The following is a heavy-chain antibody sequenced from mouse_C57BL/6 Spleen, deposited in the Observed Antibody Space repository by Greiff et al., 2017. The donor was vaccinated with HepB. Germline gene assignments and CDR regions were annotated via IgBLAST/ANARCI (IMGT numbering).Heavy chain of an antibody. CDR1: GYTFTDYY. V-gene: IGHV1-26*01. J-gene: IGHJ2*01. CDR2: INPNNGGT. D-gene: IGHD6-1*01. CDR3: ASPLYY. Sequence: EVQLQQSGPELVKPGASVKISCKASGYTFTDYYMNWVKQSHGKSLEWIGDINPNNGGTSYNQKFKGKATLTVDKSSSTAYMELRSLTSEDSAVYYCASPLYYWGQGTTLTVSS.